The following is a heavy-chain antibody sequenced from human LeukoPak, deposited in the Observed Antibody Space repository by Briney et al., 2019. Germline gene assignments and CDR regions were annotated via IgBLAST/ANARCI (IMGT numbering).Heavy chain of an antibody. CDR3: AKSPFLWFGGLLLYFDY. J-gene: IGHJ4*02. D-gene: IGHD3-10*01. CDR1: GFTFSSYA. CDR2: ISGSGGST. V-gene: IGHV3-23*01. Sequence: GGSLRLSCAASGFTFSSYAMSWVRQAPGKGLEWVSAISGSGGSTYYADSVKGRFTISRDNSKNTLYLQMNSLRAEDTAVYYCAKSPFLWFGGLLLYFDYWGQGTLVTVSS.